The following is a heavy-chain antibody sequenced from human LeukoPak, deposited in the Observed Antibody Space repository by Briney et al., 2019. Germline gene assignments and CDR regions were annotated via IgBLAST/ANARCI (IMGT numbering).Heavy chain of an antibody. CDR3: ARETYYDFWSGFSGNYYYGMDV. CDR1: GFTFSSSA. D-gene: IGHD3-3*01. J-gene: IGHJ6*02. CDR2: ISNNGGYT. V-gene: IGHV3-23*01. Sequence: PGGSLRLSCAASGFTFSSSAMSWVRQAPGKGLEWVSAISNNGGYTYYADSVRGRFTISRDNSNNTLYVQMNSLRGDDTAVYYCARETYYDFWSGFSGNYYYGMDVWGQGTTVTVSS.